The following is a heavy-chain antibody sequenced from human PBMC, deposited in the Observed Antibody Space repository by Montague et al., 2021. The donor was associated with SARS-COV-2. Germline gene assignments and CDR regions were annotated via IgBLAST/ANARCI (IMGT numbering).Heavy chain of an antibody. V-gene: IGHV3-48*03. CDR2: ISSSGSTI. CDR1: GFTFSSYE. D-gene: IGHD3-3*01. Sequence: FLRLSCATSGFTFSSYEMNWVRQAPGKGLEWVSYISSSGSTIYYADSVKGRFTISRDNAKNSLYLQMNSLRAEDTAVYYCARGGSYYDFWSGYYNYYYGMDVWGQGTTVTVSS. J-gene: IGHJ6*02. CDR3: ARGGSYYDFWSGYYNYYYGMDV.